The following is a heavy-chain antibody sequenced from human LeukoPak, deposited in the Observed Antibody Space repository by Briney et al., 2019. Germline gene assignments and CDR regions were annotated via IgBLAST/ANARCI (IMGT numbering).Heavy chain of an antibody. CDR3: ARDTHYDILTGYYYDAFDI. D-gene: IGHD3-9*01. CDR2: IYYSGST. Sequence: SETLSLTCTVSGGSISSYYWSWIRQPPGKGLEWIGYIYYSGSTNYNPSLKSRVTISVDASKNQFSLKLSSVTAADTAVYYCARDTHYDILTGYYYDAFDIWGQGTMVTVPS. CDR1: GGSISSYY. J-gene: IGHJ3*02. V-gene: IGHV4-59*01.